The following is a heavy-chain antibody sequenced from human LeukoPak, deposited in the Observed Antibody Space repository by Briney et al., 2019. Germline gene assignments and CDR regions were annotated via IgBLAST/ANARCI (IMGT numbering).Heavy chain of an antibody. J-gene: IGHJ4*02. D-gene: IGHD6-19*01. Sequence: SETLCLTCTVSGGSISSYYWSWIRQPPGKGLEWIGYIYYSGSTNYNPSLKSRVTISVDTSKNQFSLKLSSVTAADTAVYYCARGQWLVAFDYWGQGTLVTVSS. V-gene: IGHV4-59*01. CDR3: ARGQWLVAFDY. CDR2: IYYSGST. CDR1: GGSISSYY.